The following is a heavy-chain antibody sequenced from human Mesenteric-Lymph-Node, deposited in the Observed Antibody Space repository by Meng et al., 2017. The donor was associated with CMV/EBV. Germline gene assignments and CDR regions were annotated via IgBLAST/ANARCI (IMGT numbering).Heavy chain of an antibody. V-gene: IGHV3-66*01. Sequence: CCAASGVIVSDNYMSWVRQAPGKGLEWVSVISGGGGTYYADSVRGRFTISRDNSKNTLYLQMNSLRAEDTAMYYCAREDDYVEGFDPWGQGTLVTVSS. CDR3: AREDDYVEGFDP. CDR2: ISGGGGT. J-gene: IGHJ5*02. D-gene: IGHD4-17*01. CDR1: GVIVSDNY.